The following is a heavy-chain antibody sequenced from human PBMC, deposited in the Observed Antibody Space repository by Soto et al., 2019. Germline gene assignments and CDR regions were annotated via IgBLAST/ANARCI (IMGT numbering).Heavy chain of an antibody. V-gene: IGHV1-69*06. CDR2: IIPIFGTA. D-gene: IGHD3-22*01. CDR3: ARAGGYSDSSGYYPHYYYGMDV. Sequence: ASVKVSCKASGVTFSSYAISWVRQAPVQGLEWMGGIIPIFGTANYAQKFQGRVTITADKSTSTAYMELSSLRSEDTAVYYCARAGGYSDSSGYYPHYYYGMDVWGQGTTVTVSS. J-gene: IGHJ6*02. CDR1: GVTFSSYA.